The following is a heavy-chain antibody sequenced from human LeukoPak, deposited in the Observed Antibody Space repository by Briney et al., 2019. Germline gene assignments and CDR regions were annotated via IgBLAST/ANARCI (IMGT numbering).Heavy chain of an antibody. D-gene: IGHD2-2*01. Sequence: GGSLRLSCAASGFTFSSYAMSWVRQAPGKGLEWVSAISGSGGSTYYADSVKGRFTISRDNSKSTLYLQMNSLRAEDTAVYYCAKANHLYCSSTSCYVDYWGQGTLVTVSS. V-gene: IGHV3-23*01. CDR1: GFTFSSYA. J-gene: IGHJ4*02. CDR2: ISGSGGST. CDR3: AKANHLYCSSTSCYVDY.